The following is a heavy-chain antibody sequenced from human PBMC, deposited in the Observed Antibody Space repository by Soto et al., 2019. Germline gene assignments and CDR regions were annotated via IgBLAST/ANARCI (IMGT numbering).Heavy chain of an antibody. J-gene: IGHJ6*03. CDR1: GFTFSSYA. Sequence: EVQLLEAGGGLVQPGGSLRLSCAASGFTFSSYAMSWVRQAPGKGLEWVSAISGSGGSTYYADSVKGRFTISRDNSKNTLYLQMNSLRAEDTAVYYCAKHVQIFYYYYYMDVCGKGTTVTVSS. CDR2: ISGSGGST. CDR3: AKHVQIFYYYYYMDV. D-gene: IGHD3-3*01. V-gene: IGHV3-23*01.